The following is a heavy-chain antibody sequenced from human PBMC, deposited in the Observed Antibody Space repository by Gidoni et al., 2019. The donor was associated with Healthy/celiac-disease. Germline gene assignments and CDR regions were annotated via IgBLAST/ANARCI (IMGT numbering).Heavy chain of an antibody. D-gene: IGHD3-22*01. J-gene: IGHJ4*02. CDR3: ARGYYDSSGYCFDY. CDR1: GGSISSGGYY. CDR2: IYYSGST. V-gene: IGHV4-31*03. Sequence: QVQLQESGPGLVKPSQTLSLPCTVSGGSISSGGYYWSRTRQHPGKGLEWIGYIYYSGSTYYNPSLKSRVTISVDTSKNQFSLKLSSVTAADTAVYYCARGYYDSSGYCFDYWGQGTLVTVSS.